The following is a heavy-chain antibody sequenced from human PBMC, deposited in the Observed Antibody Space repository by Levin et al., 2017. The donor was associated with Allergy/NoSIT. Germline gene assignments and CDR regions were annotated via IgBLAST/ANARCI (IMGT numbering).Heavy chain of an antibody. CDR2: ISGSGGST. Sequence: GESLKISCAASGFTFSSYAMSWVRQAPGKGLEWVSAISGSGGSTYYADSVKGRFTISRDNSKNTLYLQMNSLRAEDTAVYYCAKDPHDYYGSGSYYSSGDYWGQGTLVTVSS. D-gene: IGHD3-10*01. CDR1: GFTFSSYA. J-gene: IGHJ4*02. V-gene: IGHV3-23*01. CDR3: AKDPHDYYGSGSYYSSGDY.